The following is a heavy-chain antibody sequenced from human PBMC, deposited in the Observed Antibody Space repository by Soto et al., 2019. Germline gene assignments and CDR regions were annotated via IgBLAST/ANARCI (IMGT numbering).Heavy chain of an antibody. V-gene: IGHV3-48*01. CDR1: GFTFSIHA. J-gene: IGHJ4*02. D-gene: IGHD3-16*01. CDR3: ARDARNADYDY. Sequence: ESGGGLVQPGGSLRLSCEVSGFTFSIHAMNWVRQAPGKGLEWVAYIHGTRSIIYYADSVKGRFTISRDNAKNSLFLQMDSLRGEDTAVYYCARDARNADYDYWGQGTLVTVSS. CDR2: IHGTRSII.